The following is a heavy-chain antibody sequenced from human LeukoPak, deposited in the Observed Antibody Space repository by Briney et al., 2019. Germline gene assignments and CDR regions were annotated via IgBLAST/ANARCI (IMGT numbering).Heavy chain of an antibody. D-gene: IGHD2-15*01. CDR2: IYYSGST. J-gene: IGHJ5*02. CDR1: GGSISSYY. Sequence: SETLSLTCTVSGGSISSYYRSWIRQPPGKGHEWIGYIYYSGSTNYNPSLKSRVTISVDTSKIQFSLKLSSVTAADTAVYYCASVGYCSGGSCIGGWFDPWGQGTLVTVSS. CDR3: ASVGYCSGGSCIGGWFDP. V-gene: IGHV4-59*08.